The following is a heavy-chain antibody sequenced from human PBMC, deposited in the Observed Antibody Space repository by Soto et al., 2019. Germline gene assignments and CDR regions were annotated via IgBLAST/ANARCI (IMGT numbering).Heavy chain of an antibody. Sequence: ASVKVSCKASGYTFTSYGISLVRQAPGQGVEWMGWISAYNGNANYAQQLQGRVNMNTDTSTSTAYMELRSLRSDDTAVYYCARARGSDSSGLRDYWGQGTLVTVSS. J-gene: IGHJ4*02. CDR1: GYTFTSYG. CDR2: ISAYNGNA. CDR3: ARARGSDSSGLRDY. D-gene: IGHD3-22*01. V-gene: IGHV1-18*04.